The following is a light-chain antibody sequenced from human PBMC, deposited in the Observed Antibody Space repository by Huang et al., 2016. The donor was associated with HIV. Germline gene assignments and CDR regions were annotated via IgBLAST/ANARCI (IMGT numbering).Light chain of an antibody. CDR3: QQYNNKWYT. J-gene: IGKJ2*01. CDR2: GAS. CDR1: HSVSSY. V-gene: IGKV3-15*01. Sequence: EIVMTQSPATLSVSPGERVTLSCRASHSVSSYLSWYQQKPGQAPRLLIYGASTRATGTPARFSGSGSGTQFTLTISSLQSEDFALYFCQQYNNKWYTFGQGTKLEMK.